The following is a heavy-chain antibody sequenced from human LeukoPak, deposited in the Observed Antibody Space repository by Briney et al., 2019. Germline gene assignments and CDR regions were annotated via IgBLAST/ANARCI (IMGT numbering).Heavy chain of an antibody. CDR1: GFPFSTYA. D-gene: IGHD2-2*01. V-gene: IGHV3-64D*06. Sequence: GGSLRLSCSASGFPFSTYAMHGVRQAPGKGLEYVSAISSNGGSTYYADSVKGRFTISRDNSKNTLYLQMSSLRAEDTAVYYCVGLGYCSSTSCYDLSFWGQGTLVTVSS. CDR2: ISSNGGST. J-gene: IGHJ4*02. CDR3: VGLGYCSSTSCYDLSF.